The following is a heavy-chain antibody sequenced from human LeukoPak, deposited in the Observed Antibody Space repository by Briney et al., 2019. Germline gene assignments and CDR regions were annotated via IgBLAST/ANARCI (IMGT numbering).Heavy chain of an antibody. V-gene: IGHV1-8*03. Sequence: ASVNVSCKASGYTFTSYDISWVRQAAGQGLEWIGWTNPKSGNTVYAQNFQGRVTITRNPSISTAYMELSSLRSEDTAVYYCARGGPPADDYSNPQPYSSHMDVWGKGTTVTVSS. CDR1: GYTFTSYD. CDR3: ARGGPPADDYSNPQPYSSHMDV. CDR2: TNPKSGNT. J-gene: IGHJ6*03. D-gene: IGHD4-11*01.